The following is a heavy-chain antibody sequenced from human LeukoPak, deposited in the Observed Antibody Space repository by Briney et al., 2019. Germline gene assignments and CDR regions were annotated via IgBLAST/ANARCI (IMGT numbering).Heavy chain of an antibody. Sequence: GGSLRLSCAASGFTVSSNYMSWVRQAPGKGLEWVSVIYSGGSTHYADSVKGRFTISRDNSRNTLYLQMNSLRAEDTAVYYCAKPSGNYYDSSGYYYYFDYWGQGTLVTVSS. J-gene: IGHJ4*02. CDR1: GFTVSSNY. D-gene: IGHD3-22*01. CDR2: IYSGGST. V-gene: IGHV3-66*04. CDR3: AKPSGNYYDSSGYYYYFDY.